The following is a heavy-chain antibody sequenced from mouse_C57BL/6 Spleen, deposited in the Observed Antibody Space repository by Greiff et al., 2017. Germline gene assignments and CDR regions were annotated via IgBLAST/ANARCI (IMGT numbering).Heavy chain of an antibody. J-gene: IGHJ4*01. CDR2: IYPGDGDT. CDR1: GYAFSSSW. V-gene: IGHV1-82*01. Sequence: QVQLQQSGPELVKPGASVKISCKASGYAFSSSWMNWVKQRPGKGLEWIGRIYPGDGDTNYNGKFKGKATLTADKSSSTAYMQLSSLTSEDSAVYFCARGQGPYAMDDWGQGTSVTVSS. CDR3: ARGQGPYAMDD. D-gene: IGHD6-1*01.